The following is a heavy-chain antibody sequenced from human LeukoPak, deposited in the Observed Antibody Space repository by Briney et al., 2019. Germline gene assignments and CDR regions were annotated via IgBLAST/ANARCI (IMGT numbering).Heavy chain of an antibody. CDR2: ISWNSGSI. CDR1: GFTFYDYA. Sequence: GGSLRLSCAASGFTFYDYAMHWVRQAPGKGLEWVSGISWNSGSIVYADSVRGRFTISRDNAKNSLYLQMNSLRAEDTALYYCAKSLRGFRGYSYVHFDYWGQGTLVTVSS. CDR3: AKSLRGFRGYSYVHFDY. J-gene: IGHJ4*02. D-gene: IGHD5-18*01. V-gene: IGHV3-9*01.